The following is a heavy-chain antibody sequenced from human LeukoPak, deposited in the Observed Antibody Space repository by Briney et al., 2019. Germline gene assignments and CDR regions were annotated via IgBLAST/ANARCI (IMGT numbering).Heavy chain of an antibody. CDR3: AKHGGTAAAYRFDP. CDR1: GFTFNSYA. CDR2: ITGSGGGT. Sequence: GGSLRLSCAASGFTFNSYAMGWVRQAPGKGLEWVSSITGSGGGTYYADSVKGRLTISRDNSKNTLYLQMNSLRVEDTAVYYCAKHGGTAAAYRFDPWGQGTLVTVSS. J-gene: IGHJ5*02. D-gene: IGHD6-25*01. V-gene: IGHV3-23*01.